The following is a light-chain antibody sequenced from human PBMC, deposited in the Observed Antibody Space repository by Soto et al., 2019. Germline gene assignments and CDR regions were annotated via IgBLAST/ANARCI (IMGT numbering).Light chain of an antibody. J-gene: IGLJ3*02. V-gene: IGLV2-14*01. CDR3: SSYTSSILYWV. CDR2: EVS. CDR1: SSDVGGYNY. Sequence: QSALTQPASVFGSPGQSITISCTGTSSDVGGYNYVSWYQQHPGKAPKLMIYEVSNRPSGVSNRFSGSKSGNTASLTISGLQAEDEADYYCSSYTSSILYWVFGGGTKLTVL.